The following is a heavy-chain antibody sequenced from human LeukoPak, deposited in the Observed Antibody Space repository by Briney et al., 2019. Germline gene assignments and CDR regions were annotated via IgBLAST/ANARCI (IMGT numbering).Heavy chain of an antibody. CDR3: ARARTTSSIWGIDY. CDR1: GYTFTSYV. J-gene: IGHJ4*02. Sequence: ASVKVSCKASGYTFTSYVMHWVRQAPGQRLAWMGWINAGNGNTKYSQEFQGRVTISWDTSASTAYMELSSLRSEDMAVYYCARARTTSSIWGIDYWGQGTLVTVSS. V-gene: IGHV1-3*03. CDR2: INAGNGNT. D-gene: IGHD6-13*01.